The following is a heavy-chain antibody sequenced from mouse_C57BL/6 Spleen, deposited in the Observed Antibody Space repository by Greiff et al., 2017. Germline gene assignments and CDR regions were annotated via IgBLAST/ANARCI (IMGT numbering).Heavy chain of an antibody. Sequence: QVQLKESGAELVKPGASVKMSCKASGYTFTTYPIEWMKQNHGKSLEWIGNFHPYNDDTKYNEKFKGKATLTVEKSSSTVYLELSRLTSDDSAVYYGARRNYGSSYWYFDVWGTGTTVTVSS. V-gene: IGHV1-47*01. CDR2: FHPYNDDT. CDR1: GYTFTTYP. J-gene: IGHJ1*03. CDR3: ARRNYGSSYWYFDV. D-gene: IGHD1-1*01.